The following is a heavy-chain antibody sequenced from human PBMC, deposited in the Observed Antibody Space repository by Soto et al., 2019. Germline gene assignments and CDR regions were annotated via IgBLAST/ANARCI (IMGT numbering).Heavy chain of an antibody. Sequence: QVHLVQSGAEVKKPGSSVKVSCKYSGGTFRTESINWVRQAPGQGLEWMGGILPFFGTADYAPRFQGRVTIIADGATTTAYMELSSLPSQDTAVSFCASGHEYGGNSDAFEVWGQGTMVNVSS. D-gene: IGHD4-17*01. V-gene: IGHV1-69*13. J-gene: IGHJ3*01. CDR1: GGTFRTES. CDR3: ASGHEYGGNSDAFEV. CDR2: ILPFFGTA.